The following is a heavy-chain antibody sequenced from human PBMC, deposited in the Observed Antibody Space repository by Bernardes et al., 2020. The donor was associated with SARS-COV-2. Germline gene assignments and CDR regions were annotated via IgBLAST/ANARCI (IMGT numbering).Heavy chain of an antibody. Sequence: ASVKVSCKASGYTFTFFGISWVRQAPGQGLEWMGWISPHNGNTKISEKFQDRVTMTTDTSTNTAYMQLRSLRSDDSAMYYCARKGINGDQGFDYWGQGTLVTVSS. CDR2: ISPHNGNT. V-gene: IGHV1-18*04. D-gene: IGHD4-17*01. J-gene: IGHJ4*02. CDR1: GYTFTFFG. CDR3: ARKGINGDQGFDY.